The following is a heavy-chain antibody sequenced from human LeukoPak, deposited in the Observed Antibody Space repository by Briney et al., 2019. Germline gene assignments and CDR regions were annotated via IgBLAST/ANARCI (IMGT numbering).Heavy chain of an antibody. CDR1: GYTFTSYA. J-gene: IGHJ6*02. Sequence: ASVKVSCKASGYTFTSYAMHWVRQAPGQRLEWMGWINAGNGNTKYSQKFQGRVTITRDTSASTAYMELSSLRSEDTAVYYCARDGYYDFWSGYYYGMDVWGQGTTVTVSS. CDR2: INAGNGNT. V-gene: IGHV1-3*01. CDR3: ARDGYYDFWSGYYYGMDV. D-gene: IGHD3-3*01.